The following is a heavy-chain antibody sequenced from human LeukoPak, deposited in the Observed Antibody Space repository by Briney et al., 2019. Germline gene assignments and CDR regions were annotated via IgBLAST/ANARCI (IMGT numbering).Heavy chain of an antibody. V-gene: IGHV4-59*01. CDR1: GGSISSYY. J-gene: IGHJ4*02. D-gene: IGHD6-13*01. Sequence: TSGTLSLTCTVSGGSISSYYWSWIRQPPGKGLEWIGYIYYSGSTNYNPSLKSRVTISVDTSKNQFSLKLSSVTAADTAVYYCAHSSWYYYFDYWGQGTLVTVSS. CDR2: IYYSGST. CDR3: AHSSWYYYFDY.